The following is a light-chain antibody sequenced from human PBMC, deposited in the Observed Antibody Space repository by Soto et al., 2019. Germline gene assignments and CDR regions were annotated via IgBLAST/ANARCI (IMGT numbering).Light chain of an antibody. Sequence: QSVLTQSPSASASLGASVKLTCTLSSGHSSYAIAWHQQQPEKGPRYLMKVNSDGSHSKGDGIPDRFSGSSSGTERYLAISSLQSEGEGDYSCQTWGTGIVVLGGGTELTVL. J-gene: IGLJ2*01. V-gene: IGLV4-69*01. CDR3: QTWGTGIVV. CDR2: VNSDGSH. CDR1: SGHSSYA.